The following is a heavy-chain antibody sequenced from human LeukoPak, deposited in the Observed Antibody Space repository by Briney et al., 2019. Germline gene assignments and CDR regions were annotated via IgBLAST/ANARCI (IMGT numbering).Heavy chain of an antibody. Sequence: ASVKVSCKASGGTFSSYAISWVQQAPGQGLEWMGGIIPIFGTANYAQKFQGRVTITADESTSTAYMELSSLRSEDTAVYYCARFADSRYAFDIWGQGTMVTVSS. J-gene: IGHJ3*02. V-gene: IGHV1-69*13. D-gene: IGHD3-22*01. CDR3: ARFADSRYAFDI. CDR2: IIPIFGTA. CDR1: GGTFSSYA.